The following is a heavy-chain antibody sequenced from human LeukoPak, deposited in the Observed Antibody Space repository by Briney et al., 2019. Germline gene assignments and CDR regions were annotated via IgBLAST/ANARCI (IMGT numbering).Heavy chain of an antibody. CDR1: GFTFSNYW. D-gene: IGHD4/OR15-4a*01. Sequence: GGSLRLSCAASGFTFSNYWMNWVRQAPGKGLEWVANIKEDGSEKYYVDSVKGRFTISRDNAKNSLFLQMNSLRAEDTAVYYCARGGAGYFDCWGQGTLVTVSS. CDR3: ARGGAGYFDC. V-gene: IGHV3-7*01. J-gene: IGHJ4*02. CDR2: IKEDGSEK.